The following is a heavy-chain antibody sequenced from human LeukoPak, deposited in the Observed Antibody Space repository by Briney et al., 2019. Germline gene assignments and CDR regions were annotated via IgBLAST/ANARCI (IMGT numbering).Heavy chain of an antibody. V-gene: IGHV1-2*02. CDR2: INPNSGGT. J-gene: IGHJ3*02. D-gene: IGHD3-9*01. Sequence: GRSLRLSCKASGYSFTSYGLTWVRQAPGQGLEWMGWINPNSGGTNYAQKFQGRVTMTRDTSISTAYMELSRLRSDDTAVYYCARDDDKDAFDIWGQGTMVTVSS. CDR3: ARDDDKDAFDI. CDR1: GYSFTSYG.